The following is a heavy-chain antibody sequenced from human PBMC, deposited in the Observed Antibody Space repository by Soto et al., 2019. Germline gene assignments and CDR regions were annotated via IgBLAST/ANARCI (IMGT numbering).Heavy chain of an antibody. CDR2: INPNSGNT. V-gene: IGHV1-2*02. J-gene: IGHJ4*02. Sequence: GASVKVSCKASGYTFTGYYMHWVRQAPGQGLEWMGWINPNSGNTNYAQKFQGRVTMTRDTSASTAYMELSSLRSEDTAVYYCARDILFDDWGQGTLVTVSS. D-gene: IGHD2-15*01. CDR3: ARDILFDD. CDR1: GYTFTGYY.